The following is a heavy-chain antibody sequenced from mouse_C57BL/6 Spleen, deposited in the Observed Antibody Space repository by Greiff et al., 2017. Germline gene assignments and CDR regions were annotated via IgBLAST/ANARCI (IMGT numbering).Heavy chain of an antibody. D-gene: IGHD2-4*01. Sequence: VQLQQPGAELVKPGASVKLSCKASGYTFTSYWMHWVKQRPGRGLEWIGLIDPNSGGPKYNEKFKSKATMTVDKASSTAYMQISSLTSEDSAVYYCARDYQRSYGMDYWGQGTSVTVSS. J-gene: IGHJ4*01. CDR2: IDPNSGGP. CDR1: GYTFTSYW. CDR3: ARDYQRSYGMDY. V-gene: IGHV1-72*01.